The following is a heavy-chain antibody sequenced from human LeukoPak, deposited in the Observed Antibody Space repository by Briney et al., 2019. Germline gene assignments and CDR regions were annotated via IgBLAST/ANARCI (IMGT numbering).Heavy chain of an antibody. CDR1: GGSVSGYY. CDR3: ARHDVVPVIRRGFDF. CDR2: TFYTGTT. J-gene: IGHJ4*02. D-gene: IGHD2-21*02. Sequence: SETLSLTCTVSGGSVSGYYWCWIRQSPGKGLEWIGYTFYTGTTLYSPSLRGRVTMSVDTSENQFSLKLSSVTAADTAMYYCARHDVVPVIRRGFDFWGQGTLVTVSS. V-gene: IGHV4-59*08.